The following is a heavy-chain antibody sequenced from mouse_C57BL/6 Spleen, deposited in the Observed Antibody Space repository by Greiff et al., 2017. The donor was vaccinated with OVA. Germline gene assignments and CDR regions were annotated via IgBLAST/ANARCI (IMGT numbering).Heavy chain of an antibody. V-gene: IGHV1-4*01. CDR1: GYTFTSYT. CDR3: ARGMDYEDYAKDY. Sequence: QVQLQQSGAELARPGASVKMSCKASGYTFTSYTMHWVKQRPGPGLEWIGYINPSSGYTKYNQKFKDKATLTADKSSSTAYMQLSSLTSEDSAVYYCARGMDYEDYAKDYWGQGTSVTVSS. CDR2: INPSSGYT. D-gene: IGHD2-4*01. J-gene: IGHJ4*01.